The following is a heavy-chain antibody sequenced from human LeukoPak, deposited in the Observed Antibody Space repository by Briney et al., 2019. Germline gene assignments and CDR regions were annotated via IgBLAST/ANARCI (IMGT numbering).Heavy chain of an antibody. Sequence: GGSLRLSCAASGFTFSNAWMNWVRQAPGKGLEWVGRIKSKTDGGTTDYAAPAKGRCPISRDDSKNTLYLQMNSLKTEDTAVYYCTTDPYYDFWSGYYTRGEYYYGMDVWGQGTTVTVSS. D-gene: IGHD3-3*01. CDR3: TTDPYYDFWSGYYTRGEYYYGMDV. CDR1: GFTFSNAW. CDR2: IKSKTDGGTT. V-gene: IGHV3-15*07. J-gene: IGHJ6*02.